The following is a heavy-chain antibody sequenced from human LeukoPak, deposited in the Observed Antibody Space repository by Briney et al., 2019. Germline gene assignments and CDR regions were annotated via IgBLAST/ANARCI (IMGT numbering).Heavy chain of an antibody. CDR2: IKQDGSEK. D-gene: IGHD5-18*01. J-gene: IGHJ4*02. Sequence: GGSLRLSCAASGFTFSNYWMSWVRQAPGKGLEWVANIKQDGSEKYYVDSVKGRFTISRDNAKNSLYLQMNSLRAEDTAVYYCARKRGYNYGPFDYWGQGTLVTVSS. CDR1: GFTFSNYW. V-gene: IGHV3-7*01. CDR3: ARKRGYNYGPFDY.